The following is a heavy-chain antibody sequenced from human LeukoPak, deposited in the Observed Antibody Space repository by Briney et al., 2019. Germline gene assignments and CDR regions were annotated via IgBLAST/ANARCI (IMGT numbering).Heavy chain of an antibody. CDR1: GYSFTTYW. Sequence: GESLKISCKGSGYSFTTYWIGWVRQMPGKGLEWMGIIYPDDSDTRYSPSFQGLVTISVDKSISTAYLQWSSLKASDTAMYYGARHPSNSFDYWGQGTLVTVSS. CDR3: ARHPSNSFDY. D-gene: IGHD2-8*01. CDR2: IYPDDSDT. J-gene: IGHJ4*02. V-gene: IGHV5-51*01.